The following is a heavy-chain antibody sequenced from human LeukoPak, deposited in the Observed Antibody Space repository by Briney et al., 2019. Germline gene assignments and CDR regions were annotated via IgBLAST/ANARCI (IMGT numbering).Heavy chain of an antibody. CDR3: ATELRILSWGVDAFDI. CDR1: GFNFNSYA. J-gene: IGHJ3*02. Sequence: PGGSLRLSCAASGFNFNSYAVHWVRQAPAKGLDWVAFISYDGIKTYHADSVKGRFTISRDTSKTTLYLQMNSLRAEDTAVYYCATELRILSWGVDAFDIWGQGTMVTVCS. D-gene: IGHD3-10*01. CDR2: ISYDGIKT. V-gene: IGHV3-30*04.